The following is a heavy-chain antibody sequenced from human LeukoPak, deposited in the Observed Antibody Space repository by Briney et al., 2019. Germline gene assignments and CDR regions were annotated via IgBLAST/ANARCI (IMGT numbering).Heavy chain of an antibody. V-gene: IGHV2-5*02. CDR1: GFSLSTFGVG. J-gene: IGHJ4*02. Sequence: SGPTLLNPTPTLTLTFSVSGFSLSTFGVGVAWIRQPPGKALEWLALIYWDGDDQYSPSLKSRVNITKDTSKNQVVLTMTNMDPVDTATYYCAHMGHYDSNNYFRYYFGNWGQGTLVTVSS. D-gene: IGHD3-22*01. CDR2: IYWDGDD. CDR3: AHMGHYDSNNYFRYYFGN.